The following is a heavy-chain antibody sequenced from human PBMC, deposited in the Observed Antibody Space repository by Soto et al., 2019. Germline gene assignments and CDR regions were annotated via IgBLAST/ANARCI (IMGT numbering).Heavy chain of an antibody. CDR2: ISYDGSNK. J-gene: IGHJ6*02. Sequence: QVQLVESGGGVVQPGRSLRLSCAASGFTFSSYGMHWVRQAPGTGLERVAVISYDGSNKYYADSVKGRFTISRDNSKNTLYLQMNSLRAEDTAVYYCAKDLTGRGYYYYGMDVWGQGTTVTVSS. V-gene: IGHV3-30*18. D-gene: IGHD2-15*01. CDR1: GFTFSSYG. CDR3: AKDLTGRGYYYYGMDV.